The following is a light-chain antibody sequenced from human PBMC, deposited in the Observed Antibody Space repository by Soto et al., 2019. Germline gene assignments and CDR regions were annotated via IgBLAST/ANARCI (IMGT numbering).Light chain of an antibody. CDR1: QSVNSSY. J-gene: IGKJ1*01. CDR2: GGS. CDR3: QQYGSSHSWT. Sequence: EIVLTQSPGTLSLSPGERATLSCRASQSVNSSYLAWYQQKTGQAPRLLIYGGSSRATGIPDRFSGSGSGTDFTLTISRLEPEDFAVYYCQQYGSSHSWTVGQRTKVEIK. V-gene: IGKV3-20*01.